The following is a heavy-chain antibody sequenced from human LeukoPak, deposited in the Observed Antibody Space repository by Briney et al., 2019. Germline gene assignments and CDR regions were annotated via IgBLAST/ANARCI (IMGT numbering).Heavy chain of an antibody. D-gene: IGHD3-10*01. J-gene: IGHJ4*02. V-gene: IGHV3-21*01. CDR1: GFTVSSNY. Sequence: GGSLRLSCAASGFTVSSNYMSWVRQAPGKGLEWVSSISSSSSYIYYADSVKGRFTISRDNAKNSLYLQMNSLRAEDTAVYYCARGRYYYGSGDFDYWGQGTLVTVSS. CDR3: ARGRYYYGSGDFDY. CDR2: ISSSSSYI.